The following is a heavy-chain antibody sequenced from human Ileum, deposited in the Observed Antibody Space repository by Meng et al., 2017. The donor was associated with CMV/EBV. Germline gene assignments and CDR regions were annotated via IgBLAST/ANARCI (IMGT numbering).Heavy chain of an antibody. CDR3: ARHRCSTTSCYVDY. J-gene: IGHJ4*02. CDR2: IYYSGTT. D-gene: IGHD2-2*01. Sequence: VSGYSISSSNWWGWIRQPPGKGLGWIGYIYYSGTTYYNPSLKSRVTMSVDTSKNQFSLKLSSVTAVDMAVYYCARHRCSTTSCYVDYWGQGTLVTVSS. CDR1: GYSISSSNW. V-gene: IGHV4-28*01.